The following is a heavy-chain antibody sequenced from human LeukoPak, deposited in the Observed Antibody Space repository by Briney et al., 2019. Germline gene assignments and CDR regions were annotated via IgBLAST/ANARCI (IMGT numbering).Heavy chain of an antibody. V-gene: IGHV4-34*01. J-gene: IGHJ4*02. CDR2: INHSGST. CDR3: ARGVRGVIITNHPFDY. Sequence: PSETLSLTCAVYGGSFSGYYWSWIRQPPGKGLEWIGEINHSGSTNYNPSLKSRVTISVDTSKNQFSLKLSSVTAADTAVYYCARGVRGVIITNHPFDYWGQGTLVTVSS. D-gene: IGHD3-10*01. CDR1: GGSFSGYY.